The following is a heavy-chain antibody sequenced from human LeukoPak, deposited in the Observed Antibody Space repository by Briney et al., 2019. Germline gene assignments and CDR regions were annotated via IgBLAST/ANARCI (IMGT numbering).Heavy chain of an antibody. J-gene: IGHJ4*02. D-gene: IGHD6-13*01. Sequence: PGGSLRLSCAVSGITLSNYGMSWVRQAPGKGLEWVSAISGSGGSTYYADSVKGRFTISRDNSKNTLYLQMNSLRAKDTAVYYCAKFSRIAAADYWGQGTLVTVSS. V-gene: IGHV3-23*01. CDR3: AKFSRIAAADY. CDR1: GITLSNYG. CDR2: ISGSGGST.